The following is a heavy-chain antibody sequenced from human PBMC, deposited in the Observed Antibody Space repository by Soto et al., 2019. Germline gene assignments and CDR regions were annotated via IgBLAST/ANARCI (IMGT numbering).Heavy chain of an antibody. CDR3: ARGTTVTTTPTYYYMDV. CDR2: ISPYNGNT. CDR1: CYTFSSYA. J-gene: IGHJ6*03. D-gene: IGHD4-4*01. Sequence: GASVKVSCKASCYTFSSYAISWGRQAPGQRLEWMGWISPYNGNTNYAQNLQGRVTMTTDTSTTTAYMELRSLRSDDTAVYYCARGTTVTTTPTYYYMDVWGIGTTVTVSS. V-gene: IGHV1-18*01.